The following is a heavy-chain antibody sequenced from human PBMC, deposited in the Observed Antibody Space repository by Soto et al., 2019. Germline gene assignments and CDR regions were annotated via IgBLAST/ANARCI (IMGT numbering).Heavy chain of an antibody. V-gene: IGHV1-18*01. Sequence: QVQLVQSGAEVKKPRASVKVSCKASGYTFTSYGISWVRQAPGRGLEWMGWISDYNGKTNYAQKLQGRVTMTTDTSTSTAYMELRSLRSDDTAVYYCARVGLAMIVVVIPYYYYGMDVWGQGTTVTVSS. J-gene: IGHJ6*02. CDR2: ISDYNGKT. CDR3: ARVGLAMIVVVIPYYYYGMDV. D-gene: IGHD3-22*01. CDR1: GYTFTSYG.